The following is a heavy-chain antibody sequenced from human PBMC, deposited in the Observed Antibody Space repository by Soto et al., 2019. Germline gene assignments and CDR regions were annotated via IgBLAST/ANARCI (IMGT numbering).Heavy chain of an antibody. CDR1: GFTFSSYG. CDR2: ISYDGSNK. D-gene: IGHD3-3*01. V-gene: IGHV3-30*18. J-gene: IGHJ6*02. Sequence: GGSLRLSCAASGFTFSSYGMHWVRQAPGKGLEWVAVISYDGSNKYYADSVKGRFTISRDNSKNTLYLQMNSLRAEDTAVYYCAKEGGYYDFWSGSPEDYYYYGMDVWGQGTTVTVSS. CDR3: AKEGGYYDFWSGSPEDYYYYGMDV.